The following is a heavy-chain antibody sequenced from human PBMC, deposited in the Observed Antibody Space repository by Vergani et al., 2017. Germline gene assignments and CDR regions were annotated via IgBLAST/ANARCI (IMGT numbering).Heavy chain of an antibody. J-gene: IGHJ4*02. CDR2: VNPNSGGT. Sequence: QVQLVQSGAEVKKPGASVKVSCKTSGFTFSGYYIHWVRQAPGQGLEWMGWVNPNSGGTNYAQKFQGRVTMTRDTSINTAHMGLTRLKSDDTAMYYCARDTRGGDWSGGYWGQGALVTVSS. CDR1: GFTFSGYY. D-gene: IGHD3-16*01. CDR3: ARDTRGGDWSGGY. V-gene: IGHV1-2*02.